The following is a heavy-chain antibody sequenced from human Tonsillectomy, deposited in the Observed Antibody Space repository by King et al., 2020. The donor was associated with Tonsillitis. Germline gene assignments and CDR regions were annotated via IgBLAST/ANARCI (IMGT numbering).Heavy chain of an antibody. V-gene: IGHV3-30*18. D-gene: IGHD2-2*02. CDR2: LSYDGRNK. J-gene: IGHJ6*03. CDR3: AKEGEVVPAAIWGYYYYYMDV. CDR1: GFTFSSYG. Sequence: VQLVESGGGVVQPGRSLRLSCAASGFTFSSYGMHWVRQAPGKGLEWVAVLSYDGRNKYYADSVKGRFTISRDNSKKTPYLQVNSLRAEDTAVYFCAKEGEVVPAAIWGYYYYYMDVWGKGTTVTVSS.